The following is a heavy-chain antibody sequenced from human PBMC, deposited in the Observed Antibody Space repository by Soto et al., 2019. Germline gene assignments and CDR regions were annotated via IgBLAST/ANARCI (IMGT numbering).Heavy chain of an antibody. V-gene: IGHV4-39*07. CDR2: IYYSGST. Sequence: PSETLSLTCTVSGGSISSSSYYWGWIRQPPGKGLEWIGSIYYSGSTNYNPSLKSRITMSVDTSKNQFSLKLSSVTAADTAVYYCARDGGYCSGGSCYSHYYYGMDVWGQGTTVTVSS. D-gene: IGHD2-15*01. J-gene: IGHJ6*02. CDR3: ARDGGYCSGGSCYSHYYYGMDV. CDR1: GGSISSSSYY.